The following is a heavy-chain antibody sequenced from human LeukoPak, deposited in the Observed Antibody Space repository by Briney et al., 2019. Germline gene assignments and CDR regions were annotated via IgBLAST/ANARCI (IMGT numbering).Heavy chain of an antibody. CDR3: ARDHGGYETEYYFDS. V-gene: IGHV1-18*01. CDR1: GYTFTRYS. Sequence: ASVTVSCKGSGYTFTRYSIGWVRQAPGQGLEWVGWISAYNGDTKYEQKLQGRVTLTTDASTSTAYMELRSLRSDDTAVYYCARDHGGYETEYYFDSWGQGTLVTVSS. J-gene: IGHJ4*02. D-gene: IGHD5-12*01. CDR2: ISAYNGDT.